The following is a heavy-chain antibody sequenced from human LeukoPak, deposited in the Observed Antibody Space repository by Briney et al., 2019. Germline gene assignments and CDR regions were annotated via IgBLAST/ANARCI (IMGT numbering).Heavy chain of an antibody. J-gene: IGHJ4*02. V-gene: IGHV3-66*01. CDR1: GFTFSSYE. CDR3: ARGRPVGASTVEDY. CDR2: IYSGGST. D-gene: IGHD1-26*01. Sequence: GGSLRLSCAASGFTFSSYEMNWVRQAPGKGLEWVSVIYSGGSTYYADSVKGRFTISRDSSKNTLSLQMNNLRAEDTAVYYCARGRPVGASTVEDYWGQGTLVTVSS.